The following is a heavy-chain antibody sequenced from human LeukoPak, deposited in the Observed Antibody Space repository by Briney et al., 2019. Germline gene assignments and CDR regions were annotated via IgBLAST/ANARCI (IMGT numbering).Heavy chain of an antibody. J-gene: IGHJ4*02. V-gene: IGHV3-11*01. CDR1: GFTFSDYY. CDR3: ARVSAAGGYFDY. Sequence: GGSLRLSRAASGFTFSDYYMSWIGQAPGKGLEWVSYISSSGSTIYYADSVKGRFTISRDNAKNSLYLQMNSLRAEDTAVYYCARVSAAGGYFDYWGQGTLVTVSS. CDR2: ISSSGSTI. D-gene: IGHD6-13*01.